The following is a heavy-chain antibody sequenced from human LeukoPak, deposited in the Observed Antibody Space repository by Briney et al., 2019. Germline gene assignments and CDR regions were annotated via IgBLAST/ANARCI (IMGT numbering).Heavy chain of an antibody. Sequence: SETLSLTCTVSGGSISSGGYYWSWIRQHPGKGLEWIGYIYYSGSTYYNPSLKSRVTISVDTSKNQFSLKLSSVTAADTAVYYCARETYYDSSGSPNFDYWGQGTLVTVSS. V-gene: IGHV4-31*03. CDR1: GGSISSGGYY. CDR2: IYYSGST. J-gene: IGHJ4*02. CDR3: ARETYYDSSGSPNFDY. D-gene: IGHD3-22*01.